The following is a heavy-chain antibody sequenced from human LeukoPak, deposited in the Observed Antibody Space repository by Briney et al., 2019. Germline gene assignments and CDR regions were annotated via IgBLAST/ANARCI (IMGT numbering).Heavy chain of an antibody. Sequence: KPSETLSLTCTVSGGSISGFYWGWIRQPPAKGLEWIGFIYYSGSANYNPSLKSRVTMSVDMSKNQFSLKLSSVTAADTAFYYCARDRDSSGWFDYWGQGALVTVSS. J-gene: IGHJ4*02. CDR1: GGSISGFY. CDR3: ARDRDSSGWFDY. CDR2: IYYSGSA. D-gene: IGHD6-19*01. V-gene: IGHV4-59*01.